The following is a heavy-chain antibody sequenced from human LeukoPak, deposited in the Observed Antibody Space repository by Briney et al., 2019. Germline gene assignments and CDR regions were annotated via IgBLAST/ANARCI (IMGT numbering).Heavy chain of an antibody. CDR2: INLRDDYP. CDR3: ANDYRSGSFHDF. J-gene: IGHJ4*02. CDR1: GFTFRNAW. V-gene: IGHV3-23*01. Sequence: PGWSVRLSCAASGFTFRNAWMSWVRQPPGKGLEWVSVINLRDDYPYFADSVKGRFTISSRHSKNTVYLQMNTLRAEDTAVYYCANDYRSGSFHDFWGQGTLVTVS. D-gene: IGHD3-10*01.